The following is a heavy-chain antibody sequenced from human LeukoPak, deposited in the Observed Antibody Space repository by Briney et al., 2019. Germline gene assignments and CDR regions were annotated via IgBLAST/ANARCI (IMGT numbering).Heavy chain of an antibody. CDR2: IKSKTDGGTT. CDR3: TTEKYVWGSPPDY. Sequence: GGSLRLSYAASGFTFSNAWMSWVRKAPGKGLEWVGRIKSKTDGGTTDYAAPVKGRFTISRDDSKNTLYLQMNSLKTEDTAVYYCTTEKYVWGSPPDYWGQGTLVTVSS. V-gene: IGHV3-15*01. J-gene: IGHJ4*02. D-gene: IGHD3-16*01. CDR1: GFTFSNAW.